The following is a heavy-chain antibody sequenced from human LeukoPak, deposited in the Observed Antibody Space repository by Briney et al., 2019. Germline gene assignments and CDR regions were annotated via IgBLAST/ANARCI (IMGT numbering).Heavy chain of an antibody. CDR3: AKDMRIMISLGDFDY. D-gene: IGHD3-16*01. J-gene: IGHJ4*02. CDR1: GFTFSSYG. Sequence: GGSLRLPCAASGFTFSSYGMHWVRQAPGKGLEWVAFIRYDGSNKYYADSVKGRFTISRDNSKNTLYLQMNSLRAEDTAVYYCAKDMRIMISLGDFDYWGQGILVTVSS. V-gene: IGHV3-30*02. CDR2: IRYDGSNK.